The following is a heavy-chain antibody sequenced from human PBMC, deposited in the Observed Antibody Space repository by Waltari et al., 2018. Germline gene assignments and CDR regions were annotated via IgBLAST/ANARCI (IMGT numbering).Heavy chain of an antibody. CDR3: ARDFIVATIPLFNPFDY. CDR2: INPNSGGT. J-gene: IGHJ4*02. V-gene: IGHV1-2*02. Sequence: QVQLVQSGAEVKKPGASVKVSCKASGYTFTGYYMHWVRQAPGQGLEWMGWINPNSGGTNYAQKFQGRVTMTRDTSISTAYMELSRLRSDDTAVYYCARDFIVATIPLFNPFDYWGQGTLVTVSS. D-gene: IGHD5-12*01. CDR1: GYTFTGYY.